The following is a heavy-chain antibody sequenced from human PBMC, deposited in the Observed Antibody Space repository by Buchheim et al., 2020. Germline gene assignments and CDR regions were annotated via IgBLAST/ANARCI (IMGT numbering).Heavy chain of an antibody. CDR3: ARDPSGRGMDV. J-gene: IGHJ6*02. CDR2: VGMAGDT. V-gene: IGHV3-13*04. CDR1: GFTFSSYD. Sequence: EVQLVESGGGLVQPGGSLRLSCAASGFTFSSYDMQWVRQVSGKGLEWVSAVGMAGDTHYSGSVRGRFTISRANAKHSVYLQMNNLRAGDTAVYYCARDPSGRGMDVWGQGTT.